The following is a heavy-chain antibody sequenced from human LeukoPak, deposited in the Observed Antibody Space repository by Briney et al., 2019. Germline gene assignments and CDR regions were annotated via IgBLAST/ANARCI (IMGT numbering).Heavy chain of an antibody. J-gene: IGHJ4*02. Sequence: GRSLRLSCAASGFNFSASGMHWVRQSPGKGLEWVALIWYDGSYKYSADSVKGRFTISRDNSKNTVYLQMNSLRPEGTAVYYCARDGGYCLDYWGQGTLVTVSS. CDR3: ARDGGYCLDY. D-gene: IGHD2-21*01. V-gene: IGHV3-33*01. CDR1: GFNFSASG. CDR2: IWYDGSYK.